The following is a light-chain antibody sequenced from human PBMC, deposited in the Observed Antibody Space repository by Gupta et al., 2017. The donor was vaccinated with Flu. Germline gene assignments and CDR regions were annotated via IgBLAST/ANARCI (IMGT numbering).Light chain of an antibody. CDR2: DAS. J-gene: IGKJ4*01. Sequence: DLQLTQSPSFLSASVGDRVTITCRASQGISSHLAWYQQKPGKAPKLLIFDASTLESGVPARFSGSGSGTECTLTISSLQAEDVATDYGQKLERDPLTFGGETKVEIK. CDR3: QKLERDPLT. V-gene: IGKV1-9*01. CDR1: QGISSH.